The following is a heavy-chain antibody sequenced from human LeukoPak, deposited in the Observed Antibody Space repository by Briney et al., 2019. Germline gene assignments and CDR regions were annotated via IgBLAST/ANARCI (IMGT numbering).Heavy chain of an antibody. V-gene: IGHV4-34*01. Sequence: SETLSLTCAVYGGSFSGYYWSWIRQPPGKGLEWIGEINHSGSTNYNPSLKSRVTISVDTSKNQFSLKLSSVTAADTAVYYCARGWYSGSWGQGTLVAVSS. D-gene: IGHD1-26*01. CDR2: INHSGST. J-gene: IGHJ4*02. CDR1: GGSFSGYY. CDR3: ARGWYSGS.